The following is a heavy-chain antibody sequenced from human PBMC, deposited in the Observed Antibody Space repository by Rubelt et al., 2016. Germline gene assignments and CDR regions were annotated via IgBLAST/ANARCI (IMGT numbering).Heavy chain of an antibody. D-gene: IGHD3-10*01. Sequence: EVQLVQSGAEVKKPGESLKISCKGSGYSFTSFWIGWVRQMPGKGLEWMGIIYPGDSDTRYSPSFQGQVIISVDKSVSTAYLQWSSLKAPDTAMYYCARRNYYGSRSYYVDFWGQGTLVTVSS. CDR3: ARRNYYGSRSYYVDF. V-gene: IGHV5-51*01. CDR2: IYPGDSDT. J-gene: IGHJ4*02. CDR1: GYSFTSFW.